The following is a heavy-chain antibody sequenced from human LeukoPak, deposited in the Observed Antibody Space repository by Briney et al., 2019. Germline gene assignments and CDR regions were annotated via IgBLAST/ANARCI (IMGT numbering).Heavy chain of an antibody. Sequence: GGSLRLSCAASGFTFSSYAMSWVRQAPGKGLEWVSRINSDGSSTSYADSVKGRFTISRDNAKNTLYLQMNSLRAEDTAVYYCARSVLNYYYYMDVWGKGTTVTISS. CDR3: ARSVLNYYYYMDV. D-gene: IGHD2-8*01. V-gene: IGHV3-74*01. J-gene: IGHJ6*03. CDR1: GFTFSSYA. CDR2: INSDGSST.